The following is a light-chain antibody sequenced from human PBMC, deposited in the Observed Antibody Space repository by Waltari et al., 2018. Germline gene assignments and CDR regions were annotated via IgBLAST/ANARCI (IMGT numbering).Light chain of an antibody. V-gene: IGKV1-39*01. CDR3: QQSYTTPRT. Sequence: DIQMTQSPSSLSASVGDRVTITCRASQSISGYLNWYQQKPGKAPKLLIDGASSLQSGVSSRFSGSGSGTDFTLTISSLEPEDFASYYCQQSYTTPRTFGQGTKLEIK. CDR2: GAS. J-gene: IGKJ1*01. CDR1: QSISGY.